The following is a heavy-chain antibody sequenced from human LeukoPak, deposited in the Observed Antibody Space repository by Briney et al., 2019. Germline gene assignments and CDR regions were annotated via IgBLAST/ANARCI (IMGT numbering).Heavy chain of an antibody. CDR1: GFPFIEYS. J-gene: IGHJ4*02. Sequence: GGSLRLSCTASGFPFIEYSMNWVRQAPGKGLEWISFIGIDSGNTKYADSVRGRFTISTDKAKNSLYLQMNSLRVEDTAVYYCARDHNYAFDNWGQGTLVSVAS. V-gene: IGHV3-48*01. D-gene: IGHD1-1*01. CDR3: ARDHNYAFDN. CDR2: IGIDSGNT.